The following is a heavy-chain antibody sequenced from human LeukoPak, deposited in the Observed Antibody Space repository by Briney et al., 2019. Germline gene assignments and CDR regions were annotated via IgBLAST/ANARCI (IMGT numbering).Heavy chain of an antibody. CDR3: ARGDYGDYYYYMDV. D-gene: IGHD4-17*01. J-gene: IGHJ6*03. Sequence: GGSLRLSCAASGFTFSSYWMSWVRQAPGKGLEWVANIKQDGSEKYYVDSVKGRFTISRDNAKNTLYLQMNSLRAEDTAVYYCARGDYGDYYYYMDVWGKGTTVTVSS. V-gene: IGHV3-7*01. CDR2: IKQDGSEK. CDR1: GFTFSSYW.